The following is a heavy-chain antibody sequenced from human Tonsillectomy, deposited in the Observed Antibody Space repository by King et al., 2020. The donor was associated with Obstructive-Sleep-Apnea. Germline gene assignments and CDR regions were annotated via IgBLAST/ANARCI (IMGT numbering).Heavy chain of an antibody. V-gene: IGHV3-66*01. CDR2: MYSGGAT. CDR1: GLTVSTSY. CDR3: ARDRSSDNYYFDY. D-gene: IGHD6-19*01. Sequence: VQLVESGGGLVQAGGSVRLSCAASGLTVSTSYMSWVRQAPGKGLEGVSVMYSGGATNYADSVKGRFTISRDTTKNTLYLQLSSLRVEDTAVYYCARDRSSDNYYFDYWGQGTLVTVSS. J-gene: IGHJ4*02.